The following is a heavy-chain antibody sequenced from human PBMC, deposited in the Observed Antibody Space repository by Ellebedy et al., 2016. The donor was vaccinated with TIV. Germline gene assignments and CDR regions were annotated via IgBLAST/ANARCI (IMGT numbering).Heavy chain of an antibody. D-gene: IGHD2-15*01. Sequence: MPSETLSLTCTVSGTSITNNNFYWGWIRQSPGKGLEWIGTIYYNGINYYNPSLKSRVTIDINTSRNQFSLKVNSVTAAETALYYCSTHPFDIRKHFEYWGQGALVTVSS. J-gene: IGHJ4*02. CDR3: STHPFDIRKHFEY. CDR2: IYYNGIN. V-gene: IGHV4-39*01. CDR1: GTSITNNNFY.